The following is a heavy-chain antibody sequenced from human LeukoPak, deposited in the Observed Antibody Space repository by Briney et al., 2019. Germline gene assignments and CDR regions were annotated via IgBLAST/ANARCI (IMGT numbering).Heavy chain of an antibody. Sequence: GASVKVSCKASGYTFTGYYMHWVQQAPGQGLEWMGWINPNSGGTNYAQKFQGRVTMTRDTSISTAYMELSSLRSEDTAVYYCARKAAVGGYYYYMDVWGKGTTVTVSS. CDR3: ARKAAVGGYYYYMDV. CDR2: INPNSGGT. CDR1: GYTFTGYY. J-gene: IGHJ6*03. V-gene: IGHV1-2*02. D-gene: IGHD3-10*01.